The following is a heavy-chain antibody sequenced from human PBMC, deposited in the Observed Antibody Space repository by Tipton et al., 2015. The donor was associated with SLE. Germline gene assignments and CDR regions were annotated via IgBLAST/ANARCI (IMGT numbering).Heavy chain of an antibody. V-gene: IGHV1-2*06. CDR1: GYTFSDYH. J-gene: IGHJ4*02. Sequence: QLVQSGAEVKKPGASVKVSCKASGYTFSDYHLHWIRQVPGQGLEWMGRIKPYSGGRQYAQKFQDRVTMTRDTSINTAYMELSRLRSDDTAFYYCARGYAGNSVKDFWGQGTLVTTSS. CDR2: IKPYSGGR. CDR3: ARGYAGNSVKDF. D-gene: IGHD4-23*01.